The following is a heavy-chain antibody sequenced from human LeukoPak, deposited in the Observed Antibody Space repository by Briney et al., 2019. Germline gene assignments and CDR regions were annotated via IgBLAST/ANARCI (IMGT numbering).Heavy chain of an antibody. V-gene: IGHV1-46*01. D-gene: IGHD4-17*01. CDR1: GYTFTSYY. J-gene: IGHJ6*03. CDR3: ARDLGTTVPYYYYYYMDV. CDR2: INPSGGST. Sequence: ASVKVSCKASGYTFTSYYMHWVRQAPGQGLEWMGIINPSGGSTSYAQKFQGRVTMTRDMSTSTVYMELSSLRSEDTAVYYCARDLGTTVPYYYYYYMDVWGKGTTVTVSS.